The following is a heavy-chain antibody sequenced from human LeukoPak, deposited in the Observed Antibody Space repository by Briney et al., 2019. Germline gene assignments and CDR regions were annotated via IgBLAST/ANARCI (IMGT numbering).Heavy chain of an antibody. J-gene: IGHJ3*02. CDR2: ISYDGSNK. CDR1: GFTFSSYA. CDR3: ARALGETRRFLEWLTSRRAFDI. Sequence: GRSLRLSCAASGFTFSSYAMHWVRQAPGKGLEWVAVISYDGSNKYYADSVKGRFTISRDNSKNTLYLQMNSLGAEDTAVYYCARALGETRRFLEWLTSRRAFDIWGQGTMVTVSS. V-gene: IGHV3-30*04. D-gene: IGHD3-3*01.